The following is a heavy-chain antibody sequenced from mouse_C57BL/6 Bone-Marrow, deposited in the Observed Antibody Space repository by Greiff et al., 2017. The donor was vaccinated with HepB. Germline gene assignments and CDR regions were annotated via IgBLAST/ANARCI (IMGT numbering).Heavy chain of an antibody. CDR1: GFTFSSYA. CDR3: ARRIYYGNYYYFDY. V-gene: IGHV5-4*03. CDR2: ISDGGRYT. J-gene: IGHJ2*01. D-gene: IGHD2-1*01. Sequence: VMLVESGGGLVKPGGSLKLSCAASGFTFSSYAMSWVRQTPEKRLEWVATISDGGRYTYYPDNVKGRFTISSDNAKNNLYLQMSHLKSEDTAMYYCARRIYYGNYYYFDYWGQGTTLTVAS.